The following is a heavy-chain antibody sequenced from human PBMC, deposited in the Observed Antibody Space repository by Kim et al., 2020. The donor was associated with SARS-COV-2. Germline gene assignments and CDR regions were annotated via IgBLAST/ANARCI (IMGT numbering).Heavy chain of an antibody. D-gene: IGHD5-12*01. CDR2: ISAYNGNT. V-gene: IGHV1-18*01. Sequence: ASVKVSCKASGYTFTSYGISWVRQAPGQGLEWMGWISAYNGNTNYAQKLQGRVTMTTDTSTSTAYMELRSLRSDDTAVYYCARDIVATILSDGMDVWGQGTTVTVSS. CDR1: GYTFTSYG. CDR3: ARDIVATILSDGMDV. J-gene: IGHJ6*02.